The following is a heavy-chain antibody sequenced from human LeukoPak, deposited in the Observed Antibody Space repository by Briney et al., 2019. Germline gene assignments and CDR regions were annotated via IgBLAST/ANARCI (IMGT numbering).Heavy chain of an antibody. J-gene: IGHJ4*02. CDR3: ARDRLGNYYLFDF. Sequence: ASVKVSCKASGYTFIGYYMHWVRQAPGQGLEWMGRINPDSGDTNYAQKFQGRVTMTRDTSINTAYMELSRLTSDDTAVYYCARDRLGNYYLFDFWGQGTLVTVSS. D-gene: IGHD1-26*01. V-gene: IGHV1-2*06. CDR1: GYTFIGYY. CDR2: INPDSGDT.